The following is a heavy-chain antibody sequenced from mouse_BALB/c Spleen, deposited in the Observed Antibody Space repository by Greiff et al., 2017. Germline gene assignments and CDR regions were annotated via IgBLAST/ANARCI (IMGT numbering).Heavy chain of an antibody. CDR2: IDPSDSET. J-gene: IGHJ4*01. Sequence: VQLQQSGPQLVRPGASVKISCKASGYSFTSYWMHWVKQRPGQGLEWIGMIDPSDSETRLNQKFKDKATLTVDKSSSTAYMQLNSPTSEDSAVYYCARLRVNYNAMDYWGQGTSVTVSS. CDR3: ARLRVNYNAMDY. CDR1: GYSFTSYW. D-gene: IGHD2-3*01. V-gene: IGHV1S126*01.